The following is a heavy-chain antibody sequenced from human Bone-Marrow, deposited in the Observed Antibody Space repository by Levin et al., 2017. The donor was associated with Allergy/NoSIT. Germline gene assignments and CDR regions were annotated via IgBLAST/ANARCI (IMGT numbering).Heavy chain of an antibody. CDR1: GFSFSTTW. Sequence: GGSLRLSCEASGFSFSTTWMHWVRQVPGKGLVWVSRITSDGISTSYADSVKGRFTISRDNAKNTLYLQMNSLRAEDTAVYFCARDWYHAIDYWGQGTLVTVSS. J-gene: IGHJ4*02. CDR3: ARDWYHAIDY. D-gene: IGHD2-2*01. V-gene: IGHV3-74*01. CDR2: ITSDGIST.